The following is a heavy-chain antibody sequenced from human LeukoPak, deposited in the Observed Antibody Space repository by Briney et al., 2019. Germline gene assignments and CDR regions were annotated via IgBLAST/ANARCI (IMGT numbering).Heavy chain of an antibody. D-gene: IGHD6-6*01. CDR1: GFTFTTYG. V-gene: IGHV3-23*01. J-gene: IGHJ5*02. CDR2: IGGSGTRT. CDR3: AKGGPFSTSSQKYFDP. Sequence: QAGGSLRLSCSASGFTFTTYGMNWVRQAPGKGLEWVSGIGGSGTRTYYADSVKGRFTISRDNSKNTVYLQMNSLRDEDTAVFYCAKGGPFSTSSQKYFDPWGQGSLVIVS.